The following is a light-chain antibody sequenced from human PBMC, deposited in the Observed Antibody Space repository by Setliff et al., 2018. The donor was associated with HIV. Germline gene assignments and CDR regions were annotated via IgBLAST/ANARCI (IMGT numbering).Light chain of an antibody. CDR3: SSYAITNTLP. CDR1: SSDVGSYNL. J-gene: IGLJ1*01. Sequence: QSALAQPASVSGSPGQSITISCTGTSSDVGSYNLVSWYQQHPGKAPKLLIYEVRNRPSGVSSRFSGSKSGNTASLTISGLQADDEAEYYCSSYAITNTLPFGTGTKVTVL. V-gene: IGLV2-14*02. CDR2: EVR.